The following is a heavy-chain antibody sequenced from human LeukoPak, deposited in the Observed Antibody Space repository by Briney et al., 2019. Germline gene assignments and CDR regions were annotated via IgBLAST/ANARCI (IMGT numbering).Heavy chain of an antibody. CDR1: GFTFSSYA. Sequence: GGSLRLSCAASGFTFSSYAMSWVRQAPGKGLEWVSAISGSGGSTYYADSVKGRFTISRDNAKNSLYLQMNSLRAEDTAVYYCVRDEGPGSSSYYYYMDVWGKGTTVTVSS. V-gene: IGHV3-23*01. D-gene: IGHD6-6*01. J-gene: IGHJ6*03. CDR2: ISGSGGST. CDR3: VRDEGPGSSSYYYYMDV.